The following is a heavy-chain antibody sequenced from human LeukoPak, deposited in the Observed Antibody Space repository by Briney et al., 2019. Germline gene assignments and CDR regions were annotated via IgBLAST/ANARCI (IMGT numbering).Heavy chain of an antibody. D-gene: IGHD4-17*01. CDR2: IYYSGST. V-gene: IGHV4-59*11. CDR1: GGSISSHY. Sequence: SETLSLTCTVSGGSISSHYWSWIRQPPGKGLEWIGYIYYSGSTNYNPSLKSRVTISVDTSKNQFSLTLSSVTAADTAVYYCARAYSTENTVTTLIDYWGQGTLVTVSS. J-gene: IGHJ4*02. CDR3: ARAYSTENTVTTLIDY.